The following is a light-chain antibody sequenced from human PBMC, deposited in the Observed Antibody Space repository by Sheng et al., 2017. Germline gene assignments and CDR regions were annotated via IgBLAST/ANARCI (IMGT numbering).Light chain of an antibody. V-gene: IGKV3-20*01. Sequence: EIVLTQSPGTLSLSPGERATLFCRASQTVSSTYSAWYQQKPGQAPRLILYGSSNRAAGIPDRFSGSGSGIDFTLTISRLEPEDFAVYYCQQYGTSLFTFGQGTRLEIK. CDR3: QQYGTSLFT. CDR1: QTVSSTY. CDR2: GSS. J-gene: IGKJ5*01.